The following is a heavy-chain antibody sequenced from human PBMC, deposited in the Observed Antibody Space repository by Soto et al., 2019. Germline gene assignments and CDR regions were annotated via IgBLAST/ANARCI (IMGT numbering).Heavy chain of an antibody. Sequence: QVQLVQSGAEVKKPGSSVKVSCKASGGTFSNYALTWVRQAPGQGLEWMGGIIPLSGTPNYAQKFQGRVTITADNSTTTVYMELSGLRSVDTAVYYCTRGIQLWSWGQGTLVTVSS. CDR2: IIPLSGTP. CDR1: GGTFSNYA. J-gene: IGHJ5*02. V-gene: IGHV1-69*06. CDR3: TRGIQLWS. D-gene: IGHD5-18*01.